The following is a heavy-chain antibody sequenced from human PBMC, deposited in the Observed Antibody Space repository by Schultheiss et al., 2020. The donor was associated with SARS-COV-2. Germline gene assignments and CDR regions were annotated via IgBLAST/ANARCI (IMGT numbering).Heavy chain of an antibody. Sequence: SCAASGFTFSSYAMHWVRQAPGKGLEWVAVISYDGSNKYYADSVKGRFTISRDNSKNTLYLQMNSLRAEDTAVYYCARAPPQQWLVLFDYWGQGTLVTVSS. D-gene: IGHD6-19*01. V-gene: IGHV3-30-3*01. CDR3: ARAPPQQWLVLFDY. J-gene: IGHJ4*02. CDR1: GFTFSSYA. CDR2: ISYDGSNK.